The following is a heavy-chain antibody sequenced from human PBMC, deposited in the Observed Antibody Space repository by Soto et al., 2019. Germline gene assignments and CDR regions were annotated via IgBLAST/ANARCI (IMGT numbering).Heavy chain of an antibody. CDR1: GGSISISSYY. CDR2: IYYSGNT. D-gene: IGHD3-10*01. V-gene: IGHV4-39*01. J-gene: IGHJ4*02. Sequence: QLQLQESGPGLVKPSETLSLTCTVSGGSISISSYYWGWIRQPPGKGLEWIGSIYYSGNTYYNPSLKTXXTXSXATSKNQFSLKLSSVTAADTAVYYCARHSYGSANDYWGQGILVTVSS. CDR3: ARHSYGSANDY.